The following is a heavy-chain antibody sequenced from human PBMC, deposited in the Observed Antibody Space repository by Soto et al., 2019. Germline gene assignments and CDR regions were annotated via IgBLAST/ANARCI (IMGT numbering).Heavy chain of an antibody. Sequence: PSETLSLSCGISGGSIFNYFWTWIRQSPGNRLEWIGDISHTGQTNYNPSLKSRFTLSVDISENEFSLRLASVTPADSALYFCARESSNIYDRHFRLDPWGQGTLVTVSS. D-gene: IGHD3-16*01. CDR2: ISHTGQT. CDR1: GGSIFNYF. CDR3: ARESSNIYDRHFRLDP. V-gene: IGHV4-59*01. J-gene: IGHJ5*02.